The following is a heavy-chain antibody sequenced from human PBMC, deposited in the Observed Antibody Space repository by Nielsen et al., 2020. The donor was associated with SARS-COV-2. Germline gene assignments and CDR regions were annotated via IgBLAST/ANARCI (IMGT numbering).Heavy chain of an antibody. V-gene: IGHV3-30*18. D-gene: IGHD2-15*01. CDR1: GFTFSSYG. Sequence: GESLKISCAASGFTFSSYGMHWVRQAPGKGLEWVAVISYDGSNKYYADSVKGRFTISRDNSKNTLYLQMNSLRAEDTAVYYCAKDSGVYCSGGSCHKSPGMDVWGQGTTVTVSS. J-gene: IGHJ6*02. CDR3: AKDSGVYCSGGSCHKSPGMDV. CDR2: ISYDGSNK.